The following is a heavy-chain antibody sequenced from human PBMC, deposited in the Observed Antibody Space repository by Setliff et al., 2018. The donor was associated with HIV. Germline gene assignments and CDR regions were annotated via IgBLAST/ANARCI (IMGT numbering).Heavy chain of an antibody. V-gene: IGHV3-66*01. CDR3: ARAPAVTTSLFFDY. CDR1: GFTVSSNY. D-gene: IGHD4-17*01. Sequence: PGGSLRLSCAASGFTVSSNYMTWVRQAPGKGLEWVSVIYTGGSIYYADSVKGRFIVSRDNSKNTVYLQMNSLRAEDTAVYYCARAPAVTTSLFFDYWGQGTLVTV. CDR2: IYTGGSI. J-gene: IGHJ4*02.